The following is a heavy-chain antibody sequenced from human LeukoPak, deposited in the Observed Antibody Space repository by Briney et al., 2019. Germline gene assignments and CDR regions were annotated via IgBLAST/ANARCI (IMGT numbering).Heavy chain of an antibody. CDR2: ISPTTGTT. V-gene: IGHV3-23*01. D-gene: IGHD4-17*01. CDR3: ATKPSNGDRYFDY. J-gene: IGHJ4*02. CDR1: GFPFSSYA. Sequence: PGGSLRLSCAASGFPFSSYAMSWIRKAPGEGLEWLSAISPTTGTTFYADSVKGRFTISRDNSENTLFLQMNSLRAEDTAVYYCATKPSNGDRYFDYWGRGPLVPVPS.